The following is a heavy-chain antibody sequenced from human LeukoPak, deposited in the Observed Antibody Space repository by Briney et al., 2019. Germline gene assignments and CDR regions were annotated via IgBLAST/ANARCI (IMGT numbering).Heavy chain of an antibody. CDR3: ARTRTALSWFDP. CDR1: GGSISSYY. CDR2: IYYSGST. V-gene: IGHV4-59*01. J-gene: IGHJ5*02. Sequence: SETLSLTCTVSGGSISSYYWSWIRQPPGKGLEWIGYIYYSGSTNYNPSLKSRVTISVDTSKNQFSLWLCTESDAETPVYYSARTRTALSWFDPWGQGTLVTVSS.